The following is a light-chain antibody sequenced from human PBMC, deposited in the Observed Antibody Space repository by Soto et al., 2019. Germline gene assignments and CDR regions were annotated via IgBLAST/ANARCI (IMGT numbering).Light chain of an antibody. CDR1: SSDVGGYNY. J-gene: IGLJ2*01. Sequence: QSALTQPAFVSGSPGQSITISCTGTSSDVGGYNYVSWYQQHPGKAPKLMIYDVSNRPSGVSNRFSGSKSDNTASLTISGLQAEDDADYYCSSYTSNSTLVFGGGTKLTVL. CDR2: DVS. CDR3: SSYTSNSTLV. V-gene: IGLV2-14*01.